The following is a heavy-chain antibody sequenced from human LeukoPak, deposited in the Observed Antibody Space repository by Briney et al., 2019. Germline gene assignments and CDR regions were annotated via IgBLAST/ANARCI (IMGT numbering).Heavy chain of an antibody. CDR1: EFTFSTHN. J-gene: IGHJ4*02. V-gene: IGHV3-23*01. D-gene: IGHD2-2*03. CDR3: AKHGYCSGISCFFDF. Sequence: GGSLRLSCAASEFTFSTHNMNWVRQAPGKGLEWVSAISGSGPYTFYTDSVKGRFTISRDSSKNTLYLQMNSLRAEDTALYYCAKHGYCSGISCFFDFWGQGTQVTVSS. CDR2: ISGSGPYT.